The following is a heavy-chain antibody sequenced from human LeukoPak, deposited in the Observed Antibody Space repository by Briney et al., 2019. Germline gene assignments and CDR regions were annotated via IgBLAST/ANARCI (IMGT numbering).Heavy chain of an antibody. CDR1: GYSISSGYY. D-gene: IGHD5-18*01. Sequence: PSETLSLTCTVSGYSISSGYYWGWIRQPPGKGLEWIGSIYRSGSTYYNPSLKSRVTISIDTSKNQFSLKLSSVTAADTAVYYCARGTYNYGSSAYYFDYWGQGTLVTVSS. CDR2: IYRSGST. J-gene: IGHJ4*02. V-gene: IGHV4-38-2*02. CDR3: ARGTYNYGSSAYYFDY.